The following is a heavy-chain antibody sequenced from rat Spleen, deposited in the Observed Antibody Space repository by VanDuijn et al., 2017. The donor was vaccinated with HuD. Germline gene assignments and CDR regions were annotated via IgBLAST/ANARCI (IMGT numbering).Heavy chain of an antibody. CDR2: IWGNGNS. Sequence: QVQLKESGPGLVKPSETLSLTCTVSGFSLTSYHVTWVRQPPGKGLDWMGVIWGNGNSNYNSALKSRLSISRDTSKSQVFLRMNNLQNEDTAMYFCATQHYYDGYYRDSWGQGVMVTVSS. CDR1: GFSLTSYH. CDR3: ATQHYYDGYYRDS. J-gene: IGHJ2*01. D-gene: IGHD1-12*03. V-gene: IGHV2S61*01.